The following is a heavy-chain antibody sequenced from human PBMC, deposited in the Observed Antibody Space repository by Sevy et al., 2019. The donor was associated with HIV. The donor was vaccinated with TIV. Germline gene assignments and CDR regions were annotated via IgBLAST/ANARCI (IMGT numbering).Heavy chain of an antibody. J-gene: IGHJ4*02. CDR3: ARHDALNYYYGSGSYYVGYFDY. D-gene: IGHD3-10*01. Sequence: SETLSLTCTVSGGCISSSSHYWGWIRQPPGKGLEWIGSIYYSGSTYYDPSLKSRVTISVDTSKNQFSLKLSSVTAADTAVYYCARHDALNYYYGSGSYYVGYFDYWGQGPLVTVSS. CDR2: IYYSGST. V-gene: IGHV4-39*01. CDR1: GGCISSSSHY.